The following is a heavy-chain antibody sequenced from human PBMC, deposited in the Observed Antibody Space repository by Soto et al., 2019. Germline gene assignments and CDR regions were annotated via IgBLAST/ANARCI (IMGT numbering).Heavy chain of an antibody. CDR2: INPNSGGT. CDR3: ARQLENAAFDI. Sequence: GASVKVSCKASGYALTGYYMHWVRQAPGQGLEWMGWINPNSGGTNYAQKFQGWVTMTRDTSISTAYMELSRLRSDDTAVYYCARQLENAAFDIWGQGTMVTVSS. CDR1: GYALTGYY. J-gene: IGHJ3*02. D-gene: IGHD1-1*01. V-gene: IGHV1-2*04.